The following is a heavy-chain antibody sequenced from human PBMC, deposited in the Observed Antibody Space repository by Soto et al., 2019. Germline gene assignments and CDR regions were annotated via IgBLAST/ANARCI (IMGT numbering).Heavy chain of an antibody. V-gene: IGHV4-61*01. CDR2: IYNNETF. D-gene: IGHD6-19*01. Sequence: SETLSLTCSVSGASVSSGSFYWSWIRQPPGKGLESIGFIYNNETFNYNPSLKSRVTLSVDTSKHQFSLKLSSVTAADTAVYYCARVPLRYSSSHNFDSWGQGALVTVSS. CDR3: ARVPLRYSSSHNFDS. CDR1: GASVSSGSFY. J-gene: IGHJ4*02.